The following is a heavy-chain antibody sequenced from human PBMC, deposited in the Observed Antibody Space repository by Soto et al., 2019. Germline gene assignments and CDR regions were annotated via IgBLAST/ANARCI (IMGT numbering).Heavy chain of an antibody. V-gene: IGHV1-18*04. D-gene: IGHD3-10*01. CDR2: IAPHSGRT. CDR1: GYAFTSYG. CDR3: ARAATGSYHSAY. J-gene: IGHJ4*02. Sequence: QVQLVQYGPEVKNPGASVRVSCVASGYAFTSYGVNWVRQAPGQGLEWMGWIAPHSGRTTYLPKFQGRVTMTADVATNTAYIELRSLKSDDTGIYFCARAATGSYHSAYWGQGTVVTVSS.